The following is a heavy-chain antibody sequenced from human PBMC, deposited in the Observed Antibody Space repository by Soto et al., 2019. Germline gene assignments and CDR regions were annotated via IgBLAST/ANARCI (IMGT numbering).Heavy chain of an antibody. CDR3: ARAGGLGAVAVDY. CDR2: IYYGGST. Sequence: PSETLSLTCTVSGGSMTSYYWSWVRQTPEKGLEWIANIYYGGSTTHNPSLKSRATISVDTFRNQFSLKLTSVTAADTAVYYCARAGGLGAVAVDYWGQGTLVTVSS. D-gene: IGHD6-19*01. V-gene: IGHV4-59*12. CDR1: GGSMTSYY. J-gene: IGHJ4*02.